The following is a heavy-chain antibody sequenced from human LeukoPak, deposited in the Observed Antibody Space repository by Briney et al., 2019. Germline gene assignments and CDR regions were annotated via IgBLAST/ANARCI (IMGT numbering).Heavy chain of an antibody. Sequence: GRSLRPSCAASGFTFDDYAMHWVRQAPGKGLEWVSGISWNGGSIGYADSVKGRFSISRDNAKNSLYLQTNSLRAEDTALYYCAKDYYYESSGQFGYWGQGTLVTVSS. CDR1: GFTFDDYA. D-gene: IGHD3-22*01. V-gene: IGHV3-9*01. CDR3: AKDYYYESSGQFGY. CDR2: ISWNGGSI. J-gene: IGHJ4*02.